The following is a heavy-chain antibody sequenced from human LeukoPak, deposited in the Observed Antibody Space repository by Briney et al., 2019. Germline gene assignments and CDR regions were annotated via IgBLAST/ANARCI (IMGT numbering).Heavy chain of an antibody. V-gene: IGHV1-46*01. CDR3: VRENPNTYFFDF. CDR1: GYTFTSYH. J-gene: IGHJ4*02. Sequence: ASVKVSCKASGYTFTSYHIHWVRQAPGQGLEWMGIVKSSGDITLYAQKLQGRVTVTRDTSTGTVYMELRSLTSEDTAVYYCVRENPNTYFFDFWGQGTLVTVSS. CDR2: VKSSGDIT. D-gene: IGHD3-16*01.